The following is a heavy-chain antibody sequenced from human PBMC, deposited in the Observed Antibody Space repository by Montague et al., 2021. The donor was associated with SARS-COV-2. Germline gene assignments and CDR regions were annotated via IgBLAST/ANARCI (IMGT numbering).Heavy chain of an antibody. D-gene: IGHD6-19*01. CDR2: ISWSSNSI. Sequence: SLRLSCAASGFTFDDYAMHWVRQAPGKALEWVSGISWSSNSIGYGDSXKGRFTISRDNAKNSLYLQMNSLRAEDTGLYYCAKGQKIKWLVLHSAPDWFDPWGQGTLVTVSS. V-gene: IGHV3-9*01. CDR1: GFTFDDYA. J-gene: IGHJ5*02. CDR3: AKGQKIKWLVLHSAPDWFDP.